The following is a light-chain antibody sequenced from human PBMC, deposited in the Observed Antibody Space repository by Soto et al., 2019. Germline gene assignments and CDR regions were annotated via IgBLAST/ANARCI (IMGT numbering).Light chain of an antibody. Sequence: EIVLTQSPGTLSLSPGERATLSCGASQSVTSNYLAWYQQKPGQAPRLLIYGSSTRATGIPDRFTDSGSGTDFTLTINRLEPEDFAVYYCQHYVTSLTTFGQGTRVEIK. J-gene: IGKJ1*01. CDR2: GSS. CDR3: QHYVTSLTT. V-gene: IGKV3-20*01. CDR1: QSVTSNY.